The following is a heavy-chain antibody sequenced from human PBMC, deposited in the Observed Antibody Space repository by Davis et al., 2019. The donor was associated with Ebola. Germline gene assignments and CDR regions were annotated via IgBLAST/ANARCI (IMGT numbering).Heavy chain of an antibody. J-gene: IGHJ4*02. CDR2: INPNSGGT. V-gene: IGHV1-2*06. Sequence: AASVKVSCKASGYTFTGYYMHWVRQAPGQGLEWMGRINPNSGGTNYAQKFQGRVTMTRNTSIRTAYMELSGLTSEDTAVYYCARGFTMGNYWGQGTLVTVSS. CDR1: GYTFTGYY. CDR3: ARGFTMGNY. D-gene: IGHD3-10*01.